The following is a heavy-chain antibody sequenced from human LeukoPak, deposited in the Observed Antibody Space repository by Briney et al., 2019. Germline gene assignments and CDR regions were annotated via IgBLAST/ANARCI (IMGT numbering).Heavy chain of an antibody. V-gene: IGHV4-34*01. CDR3: ARGSGSGWPPSYYYGMDV. Sequence: PSETLSLTCAVYGGSFSDYYWSWIRQPPGKGLEWIGEVNHSGSTNYNPSLKSRVTISVDTSKNQFSLKVSSVTAADTAVYYCARGSGSGWPPSYYYGMDVWGQGTTVTVSS. CDR2: VNHSGST. CDR1: GGSFSDYY. J-gene: IGHJ6*02. D-gene: IGHD6-19*01.